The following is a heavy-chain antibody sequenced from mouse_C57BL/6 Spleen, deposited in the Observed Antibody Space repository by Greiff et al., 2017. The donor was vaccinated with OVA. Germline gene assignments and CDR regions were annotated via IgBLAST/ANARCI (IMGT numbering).Heavy chain of an antibody. CDR2: IYPGDGDT. J-gene: IGHJ3*01. D-gene: IGHD2-2*01. Sequence: QVQLQQSGPELVKPGASVKISCKASGYAFSSSWMNWVKQRPGKGLEWIGRIYPGDGDTNYNGKFKGKATLTADKSSSTAYMQLSSLTSEDSAVYFCASENGYDAGFAYWGQGTLVTVSA. V-gene: IGHV1-82*01. CDR1: GYAFSSSW. CDR3: ASENGYDAGFAY.